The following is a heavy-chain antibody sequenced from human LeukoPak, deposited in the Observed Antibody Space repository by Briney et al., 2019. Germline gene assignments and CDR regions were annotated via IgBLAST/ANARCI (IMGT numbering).Heavy chain of an antibody. J-gene: IGHJ3*02. CDR1: GFTVSSNY. D-gene: IGHD6-19*01. Sequence: GGSLRLSCAASGFTVSSNYMNWVRQAPGKGLEWVSSISSSSSYIYYADSVKGRFTISGDNAKNSLYLQMNSLRAEDTAVYYCARDKQWLSDAFDIWGQGTMVTVSS. V-gene: IGHV3-21*01. CDR2: ISSSSSYI. CDR3: ARDKQWLSDAFDI.